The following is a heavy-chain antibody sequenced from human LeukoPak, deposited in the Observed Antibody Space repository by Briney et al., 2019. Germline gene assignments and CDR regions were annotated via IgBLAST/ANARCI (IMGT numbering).Heavy chain of an antibody. D-gene: IGHD6-19*01. Sequence: PGGSLRLSCAASGFTFSSYAMSWVRQAPGKGLEWVSGISGSGGRTYYADSVKGRFTISRDNSKNTVHVQMNSLRAEDTAVYYCAPSRGWYDYWGQGTLVTVSS. V-gene: IGHV3-23*01. CDR3: APSRGWYDY. CDR1: GFTFSSYA. CDR2: ISGSGGRT. J-gene: IGHJ4*02.